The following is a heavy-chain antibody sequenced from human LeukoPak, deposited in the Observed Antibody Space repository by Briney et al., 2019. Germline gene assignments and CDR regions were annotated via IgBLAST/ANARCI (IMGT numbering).Heavy chain of an antibody. D-gene: IGHD1-1*01. CDR1: GSTFSSYG. Sequence: PGGSLRLSCAASGSTFSSYGMHWVRQAPGKGLEWVAFIRYDGSNKYYADSVKGRFTISRDNSKNTLYLQMNSLRAEDTAVYYCAKSGQLERLRPYYFDYWGQGTLVTVSS. CDR3: AKSGQLERLRPYYFDY. V-gene: IGHV3-30*02. CDR2: IRYDGSNK. J-gene: IGHJ4*02.